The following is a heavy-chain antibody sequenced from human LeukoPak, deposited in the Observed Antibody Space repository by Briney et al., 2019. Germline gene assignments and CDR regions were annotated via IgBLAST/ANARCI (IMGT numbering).Heavy chain of an antibody. CDR1: GFTFSDYY. D-gene: IGHD6-19*01. CDR3: ARVEVAVAIDY. Sequence: GGSLRLSCAASGFTFSDYYMNWVRQAAGKGLEWVSSISSSSTIYYADSVKRRFTISRDNDKNSLYLQMNSLRAEDTAVYYCARVEVAVAIDYWGQGTLVTVSS. CDR2: ISSSSTI. J-gene: IGHJ4*02. V-gene: IGHV3-69-1*01.